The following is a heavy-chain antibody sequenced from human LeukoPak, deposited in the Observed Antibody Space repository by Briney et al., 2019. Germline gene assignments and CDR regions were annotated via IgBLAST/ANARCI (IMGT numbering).Heavy chain of an antibody. CDR2: IWYDGSNK. D-gene: IGHD5-12*01. CDR3: AKDLDIVATITGN. CDR1: GFTFRNYG. V-gene: IGHV3-33*06. Sequence: GGSLRLSCAASGFTFRNYGMHWVRQAPGKGLEWVAVIWYDGSNKYYADSVKGRFTISRDNSKNTMYLQMNSVTAEDTAVYYCAKDLDIVATITGNWGQGTLVTVSS. J-gene: IGHJ4*02.